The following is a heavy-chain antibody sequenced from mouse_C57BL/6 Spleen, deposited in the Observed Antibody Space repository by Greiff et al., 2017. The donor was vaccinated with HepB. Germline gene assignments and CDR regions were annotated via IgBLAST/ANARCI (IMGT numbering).Heavy chain of an antibody. Sequence: EVQGVESGGGLVKPGGSLKLSCAASGFTFSDYGMHWVRQAPEKGLEWVAYISSGSSTIYYADTVKGRFTISRDNAKNTLFLQMTSLRSEDTAMYYCARRVYGWYFDVWGTGTTVTVSS. CDR2: ISSGSSTI. CDR1: GFTFSDYG. D-gene: IGHD1-1*02. CDR3: ARRVYGWYFDV. J-gene: IGHJ1*03. V-gene: IGHV5-17*01.